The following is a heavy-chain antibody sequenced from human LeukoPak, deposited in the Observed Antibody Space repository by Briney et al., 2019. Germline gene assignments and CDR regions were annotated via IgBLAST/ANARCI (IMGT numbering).Heavy chain of an antibody. V-gene: IGHV3-21*01. CDR1: GFTFSSYS. J-gene: IGHJ3*02. Sequence: GGSLRLSCAASGFTFSSYSMNWVRQAPGKGLEWVSSTSSSSSYIYYADSVKGRFTISRDNAKNSLYLQMNGLRAEDTAVYYCARDQRFLEWFYAAFDIWGQGTMVTVSS. CDR2: TSSSSSYI. D-gene: IGHD3-3*01. CDR3: ARDQRFLEWFYAAFDI.